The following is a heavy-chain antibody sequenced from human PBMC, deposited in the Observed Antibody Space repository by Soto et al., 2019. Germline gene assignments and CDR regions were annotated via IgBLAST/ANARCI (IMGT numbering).Heavy chain of an antibody. CDR1: GYTFTSYY. Sequence: GASVKVSCKASGYTFTSYYMHWVRQAPGQGLEWMGIINPSGGSTSYAQKFQGRVTMTRDESTSTAYMELSSLRSEDTAVYYCARVRLLWFGEPPTSDWYFDLWGPGTLVTVSS. J-gene: IGHJ2*01. CDR2: INPSGGST. D-gene: IGHD3-10*01. V-gene: IGHV1-46*01. CDR3: ARVRLLWFGEPPTSDWYFDL.